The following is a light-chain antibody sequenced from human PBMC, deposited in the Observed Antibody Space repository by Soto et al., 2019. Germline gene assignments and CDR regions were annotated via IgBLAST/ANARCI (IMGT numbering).Light chain of an antibody. J-gene: IGKJ1*01. CDR2: AAS. V-gene: IGKV3-11*01. CDR3: QQRSSWPLT. CDR1: QSGNTY. Sequence: EIVLTQSPATLSLSPGERVSLSCRDSQSGNTYFAWYQQKPGQAPRLLIYAASSRATGIPARLSGSGSGTDFTLTISRLEPEDFAIYYCQQRSSWPLTFGHGTRVEI.